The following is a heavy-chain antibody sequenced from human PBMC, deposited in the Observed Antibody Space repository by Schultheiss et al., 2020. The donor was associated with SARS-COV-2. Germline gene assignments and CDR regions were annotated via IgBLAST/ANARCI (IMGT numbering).Heavy chain of an antibody. CDR3: VKGRWDFGSGYSWGFDY. D-gene: IGHD3-3*01. CDR1: GFTFSSYW. J-gene: IGHJ4*02. V-gene: IGHV3-30*18. Sequence: GGSLRLSCAASGFTFSSYWMHWVRQAPGKGLEWVAVISYDGSNKYYADSVKGRFTISRDNSKNTLYLQMNSLRAEDTAVYYCVKGRWDFGSGYSWGFDYWGQGTLVTVSS. CDR2: ISYDGSNK.